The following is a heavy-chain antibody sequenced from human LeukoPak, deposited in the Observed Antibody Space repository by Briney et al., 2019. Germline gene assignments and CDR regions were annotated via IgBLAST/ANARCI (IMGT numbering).Heavy chain of an antibody. V-gene: IGHV1-2*02. CDR2: INPDSGDT. CDR3: ARRSRSSSLGDCFDP. D-gene: IGHD6-13*01. J-gene: IGHJ5*02. Sequence: GASVKVSCKASGYTFTGYYIHWVRQAPGQGLEWMGWINPDSGDTYYAQKFQGRVTMTRDTSITTAYMELSRLRFDDTAIYYCARRSRSSSLGDCFDPWGQGTLVIVSS. CDR1: GYTFTGYY.